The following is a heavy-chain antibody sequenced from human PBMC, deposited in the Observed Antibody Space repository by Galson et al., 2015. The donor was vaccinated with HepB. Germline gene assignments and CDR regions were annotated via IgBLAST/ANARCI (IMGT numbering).Heavy chain of an antibody. J-gene: IGHJ6*02. CDR2: ISYDGSNK. CDR1: RFTFSSYA. D-gene: IGHD6-13*01. V-gene: IGHV3-30-3*01. CDR3: ACSKYSSTVYGMDV. Sequence: SLRLSCAASRFTFSSYAMHWVRQAPGKGLEWVAVISYDGSNKYYADSVKGRFTISRDNSKNTLYLQMNSLRAEDTAVYYCACSKYSSTVYGMDVWGQGTTVTVSS.